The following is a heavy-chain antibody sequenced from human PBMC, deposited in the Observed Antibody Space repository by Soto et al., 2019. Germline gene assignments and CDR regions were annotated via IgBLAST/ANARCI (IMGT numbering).Heavy chain of an antibody. CDR1: GYSFTSYW. J-gene: IGHJ4*02. Sequence: EVQLVQSGAEVKKPGESLKISCKGSGYSFTSYWIGWVRQMPGKGLEWMGIIYPGDSDTRYSPSFQGQVTISADKSISTAYLQWSSLKASDTARYYCASLQGAMVRGASMGYWGQGTLVTVSS. D-gene: IGHD3-10*01. V-gene: IGHV5-51*03. CDR3: ASLQGAMVRGASMGY. CDR2: IYPGDSDT.